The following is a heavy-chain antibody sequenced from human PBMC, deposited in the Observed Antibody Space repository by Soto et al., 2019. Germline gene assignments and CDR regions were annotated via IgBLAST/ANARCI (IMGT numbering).Heavy chain of an antibody. CDR3: ARQAIRLGELSYVY. J-gene: IGHJ4*02. CDR1: GGSISSSSYY. CDR2: IYYSGST. D-gene: IGHD3-16*02. V-gene: IGHV4-39*01. Sequence: SETLSLTCTVSGGSISSSSYYWGWIRQPPGKGLEWIGSIYYSGSTYYNPSLKSRVTISVDTSKNQFSLKLSSVTAADTAVYYCARQAIRLGELSYVYWGQGTLVTVSS.